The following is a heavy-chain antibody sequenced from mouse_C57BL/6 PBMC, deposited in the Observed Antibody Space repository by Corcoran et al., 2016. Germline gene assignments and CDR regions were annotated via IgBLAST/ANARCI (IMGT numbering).Heavy chain of an antibody. CDR1: GYSITSGYY. Sequence: DVQLQESGPGLVKPSQSLSLTCSVTGYSITSGYYWNWIRQFPGNKLEWMGYISYDGSNNYNPSLKNRISITRDTSKNQCFLKLNSVTTEDTATYYCAREGRAWFAYWGQGTLVTVSA. CDR3: AREGRAWFAY. V-gene: IGHV3-6*01. CDR2: ISYDGSN. J-gene: IGHJ3*01.